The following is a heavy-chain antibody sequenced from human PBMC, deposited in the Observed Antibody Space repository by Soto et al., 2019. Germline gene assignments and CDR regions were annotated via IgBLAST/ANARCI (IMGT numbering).Heavy chain of an antibody. V-gene: IGHV3-48*02. CDR3: ARDGYCISTSCYFLHDV. D-gene: IGHD2-2*03. J-gene: IGHJ6*02. Sequence: PGESLKISCVASGFTLSTYGMNWVRQAPGKGLEWVSFISSSSTTIYYADSVKGRFTISRDNAKNSLYLQMNSLRDEDTALYYCARDGYCISTSCYFLHDVWGQGTTVTVSS. CDR1: GFTLSTYG. CDR2: ISSSSTTI.